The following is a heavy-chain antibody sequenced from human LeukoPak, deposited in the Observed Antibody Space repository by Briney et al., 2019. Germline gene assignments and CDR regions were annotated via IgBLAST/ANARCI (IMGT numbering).Heavy chain of an antibody. D-gene: IGHD5-24*01. J-gene: IGHJ6*02. CDR2: VHFSGTT. V-gene: IGHV4-39*07. Sequence: PSETLSLTCSVSGGSIRANTNFWGWNSSNYWGWIRQPPGKGLEWIGSVHFSGTTYYHPSLQSRFTISVDTSKNQFSLKLSSVTAADTAVYYCARDFRGNYGSRGMDVWGQGTTVTVSS. CDR1: GGSIRANTNFWGWNSSNY. CDR3: ARDFRGNYGSRGMDV.